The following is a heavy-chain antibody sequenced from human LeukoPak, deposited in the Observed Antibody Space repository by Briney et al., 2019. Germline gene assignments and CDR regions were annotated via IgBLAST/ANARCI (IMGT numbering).Heavy chain of an antibody. D-gene: IGHD6-13*01. CDR1: GFTFSNYA. Sequence: GASLRLSCAASGFTFSNYAMSWVRQAPGKGLEWVSAISGSGGSTYYADSVKGRFTISRDNSKNTLYLQMNSLRAEDTAVYYCAKDGAAAGVYYYYGMDVWGKGTTVTVSS. CDR3: AKDGAAAGVYYYYGMDV. V-gene: IGHV3-23*01. J-gene: IGHJ6*04. CDR2: ISGSGGST.